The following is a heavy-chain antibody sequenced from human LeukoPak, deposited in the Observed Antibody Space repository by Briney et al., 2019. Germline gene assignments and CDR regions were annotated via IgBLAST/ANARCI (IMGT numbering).Heavy chain of an antibody. CDR1: GYTFTGYY. D-gene: IGHD5-18*01. J-gene: IGHJ5*02. CDR3: ARDTAMVTYWFDP. V-gene: IGHV1-2*02. CDR2: INPNSGGT. Sequence: ASVKVSCKASGYTFTGYYIHWVRQPPGQGLECMEWINPNSGGTNYAQKFQGRVTMTRGTSISTAYMELTRLRSDDTAVYYCARDTAMVTYWFDPWGQGTLVTVSS.